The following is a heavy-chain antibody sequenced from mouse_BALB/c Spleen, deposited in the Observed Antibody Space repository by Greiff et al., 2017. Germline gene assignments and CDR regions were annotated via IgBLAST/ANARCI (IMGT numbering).Heavy chain of an antibody. CDR1: GFNIKDYY. CDR2: IDPENGDT. CDR3: SGNYYAMDY. V-gene: IGHV14-4*02. D-gene: IGHD2-1*01. Sequence: EVQLQQSGAELVRSGASVKLSCTASGFNIKDYYMHWVKQRPEQGLEWIGWIDPENGDTEYAPKFQDKATMTADTSSNTAYLQLSSLTSEDTAVYYCSGNYYAMDYWGQGTSVTVSS. J-gene: IGHJ4*01.